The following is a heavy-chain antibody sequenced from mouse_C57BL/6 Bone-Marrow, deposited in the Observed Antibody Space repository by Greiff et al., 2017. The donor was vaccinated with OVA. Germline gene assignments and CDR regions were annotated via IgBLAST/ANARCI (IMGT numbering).Heavy chain of an antibody. CDR2: ISSGSSTI. CDR1: GFTFSDYG. V-gene: IGHV5-17*01. Sequence: EVQRVESGGGLVKPGGSLKLSCAASGFTFSDYGMHWVRQAPEKGLEWVAYISSGSSTIYYADTVKGRFTISRDNAKNTLFLQMTSLRSEDTAMYYCARPRDYDDFAYWGQGTLVTVSA. CDR3: ARPRDYDDFAY. D-gene: IGHD2-4*01. J-gene: IGHJ3*01.